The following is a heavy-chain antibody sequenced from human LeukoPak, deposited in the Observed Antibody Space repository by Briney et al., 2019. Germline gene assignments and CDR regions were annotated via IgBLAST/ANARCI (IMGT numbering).Heavy chain of an antibody. D-gene: IGHD6-13*01. V-gene: IGHV1-18*01. CDR3: ARVEEDTNSWYYFDY. J-gene: IGHJ4*02. CDR2: ISDYNGNT. CDR1: GYTFISYG. Sequence: ASVKVSCKASGYTFISYGISWVRQAPGQGLEWMGWISDYNGNTNYAQKLQGRVTMTTDTSTTTAYMELRSLRSDDTAVYYCARVEEDTNSWYYFDYWGQGTLVTVSS.